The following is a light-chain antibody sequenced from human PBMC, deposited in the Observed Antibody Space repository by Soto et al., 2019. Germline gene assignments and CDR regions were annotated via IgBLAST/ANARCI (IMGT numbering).Light chain of an antibody. CDR3: QQYDKWPHT. V-gene: IGKV3-15*01. CDR1: QNLSRN. CDR2: YAS. J-gene: IGKJ2*01. Sequence: EMVMTQSPATLSVSPGERASLSCRASQNLSRNFAWYQQQPGQAPRLLIFYASTRATGIPARFSGSGSGTDFTLTISSLQSEDFAVYYCQQYDKWPHTFGQGTKLEIK.